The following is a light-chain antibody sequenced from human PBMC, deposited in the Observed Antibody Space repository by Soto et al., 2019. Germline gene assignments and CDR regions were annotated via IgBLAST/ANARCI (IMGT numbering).Light chain of an antibody. V-gene: IGKV3-20*01. CDR2: DAS. CDR1: QSISGTY. Sequence: EIVMTQSPATLSVSPGEGATLSCRASQSISGTYLAWYQQKPGQAPRLLIYDASSRATGIPDRFSGSGSGTNFTLTISRLEPEDFAVYYCQQYGSLWTFGQGTKVDIK. J-gene: IGKJ1*01. CDR3: QQYGSLWT.